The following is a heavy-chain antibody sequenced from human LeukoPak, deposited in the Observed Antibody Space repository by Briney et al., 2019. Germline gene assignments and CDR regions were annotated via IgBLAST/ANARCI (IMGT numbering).Heavy chain of an antibody. V-gene: IGHV1-2*02. CDR1: GYTLTGYF. J-gene: IGHJ4*02. D-gene: IGHD6-13*01. CDR3: ARLYSSSSGGN. Sequence: ASVKVSCKASGYTLTGYFMHWVRQAPGQGLEWMGWINPNSGGTNYAQKFQGRVTMTRDTSISTAYMELSRLRSDDTAVYYCARLYSSSSGGNWGQGTLVTVSS. CDR2: INPNSGGT.